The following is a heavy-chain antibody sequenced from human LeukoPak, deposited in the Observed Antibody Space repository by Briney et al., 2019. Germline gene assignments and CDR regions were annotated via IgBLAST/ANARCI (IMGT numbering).Heavy chain of an antibody. D-gene: IGHD5-12*01. V-gene: IGHV3-30*18. CDR3: VKDLFLFGRGYDFAGIFDY. CDR2: ISSEGSNK. J-gene: IGHJ4*02. Sequence: PGGSLRLSCAASGFTFSTYGMHWARQAPGKGLEWVAVISSEGSNKYYADSVKGRFTISRDNSKNTLSLQMSTLRAEDTATYYCVKDLFLFGRGYDFAGIFDYWGQGTLVTVSS. CDR1: GFTFSTYG.